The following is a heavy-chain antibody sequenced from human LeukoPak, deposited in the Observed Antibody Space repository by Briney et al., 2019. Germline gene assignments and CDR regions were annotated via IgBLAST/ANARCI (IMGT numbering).Heavy chain of an antibody. CDR1: GFTFGDYA. CDR3: TRDRGAYNLYDY. D-gene: IGHD1-1*01. Sequence: GGSLRLSCTASGFTFGDYAMSWIRQAPGKGLEWVGFIRSKAYGETADYAASVKGRFTVSRDDSKAIAYLQMNSLKTEDTAVYHCTRDRGAYNLYDYWGQGTLVTASS. J-gene: IGHJ4*02. CDR2: IRSKAYGETA. V-gene: IGHV3-49*03.